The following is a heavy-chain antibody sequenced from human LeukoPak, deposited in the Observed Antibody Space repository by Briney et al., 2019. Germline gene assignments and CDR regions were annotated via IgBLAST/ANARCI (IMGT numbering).Heavy chain of an antibody. CDR1: GGSVISDTYY. J-gene: IGHJ4*02. D-gene: IGHD5-18*01. Sequence: SETLSLTCTVSGGSVISDTYYWGWIRQPPGKGLEWIGSIHYSESTYYTPSLKTRITMSVDTSKNQFSLKLSSVTAADTAVYYCARDVDTGYFDYWGQGTLVTVSS. CDR2: IHYSEST. CDR3: ARDVDTGYFDY. V-gene: IGHV4-39*02.